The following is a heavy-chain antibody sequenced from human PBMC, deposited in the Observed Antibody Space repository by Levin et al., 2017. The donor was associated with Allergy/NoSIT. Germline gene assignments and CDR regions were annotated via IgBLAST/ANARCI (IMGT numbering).Heavy chain of an antibody. CDR3: AKAGTGTGLVGFDAFDI. J-gene: IGHJ3*02. Sequence: QTGGSLRLSCAASGFTFSSYAMSWVRQAPGKGLEWVSAISGSGGSTYYADSVKGRFTISRDNSKNTLYLQMNSLRAEDTAVYYCAKAGTGTGLVGFDAFDIWGQGTMVTVSS. V-gene: IGHV3-23*01. CDR1: GFTFSSYA. D-gene: IGHD2-8*02. CDR2: ISGSGGST.